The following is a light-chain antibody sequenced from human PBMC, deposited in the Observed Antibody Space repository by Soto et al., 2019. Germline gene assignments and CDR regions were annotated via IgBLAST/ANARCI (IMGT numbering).Light chain of an antibody. CDR2: AAS. CDR1: QGISSY. CDR3: QQYYSFPLT. V-gene: IGKV1-8*01. Sequence: IRMTQSPSSFSASTGDRVTITCRASQGISSYLAWYQQKPGKAPKLLIYAASTLQSGVPSRFSGSGSGTDFTLTISCLQSEDFATYYCQQYYSFPLTFGGGTKVEFK. J-gene: IGKJ4*01.